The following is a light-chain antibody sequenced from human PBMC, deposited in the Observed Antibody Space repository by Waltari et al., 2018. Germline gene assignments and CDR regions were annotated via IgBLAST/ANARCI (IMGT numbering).Light chain of an antibody. J-gene: IGLJ1*01. Sequence: ALTQPASVSGSPGQSITISCTGTSSDVGGYNYVSWYQQHPGKAPKLMIYDVSKRPSGVSNRFSGSKSGNTASLTISGLQAEDEADYYCSSYTSSSTSFGTGTKVTVL. CDR3: SSYTSSSTS. V-gene: IGLV2-14*01. CDR2: DVS. CDR1: SSDVGGYNY.